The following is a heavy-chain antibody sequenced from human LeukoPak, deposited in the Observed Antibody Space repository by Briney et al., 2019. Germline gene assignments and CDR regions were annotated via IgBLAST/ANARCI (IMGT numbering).Heavy chain of an antibody. D-gene: IGHD3-3*01. CDR2: IKQDGSEK. CDR1: GFTFSSYW. Sequence: GGSLRLSCAASGFTFSSYWMSWVRKAPGKGLEGVANIKQDGSEKYYVGSVKARFTISRNNATNSLYLRMKSLRAEDTVVYYCARDPYYDFWSGYYTGSWSDPWGQGTLVTVSS. V-gene: IGHV3-7*01. J-gene: IGHJ5*02. CDR3: ARDPYYDFWSGYYTGSWSDP.